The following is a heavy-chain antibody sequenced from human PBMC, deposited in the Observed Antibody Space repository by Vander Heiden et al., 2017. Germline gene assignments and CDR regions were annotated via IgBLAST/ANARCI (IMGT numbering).Heavy chain of an antibody. V-gene: IGHV3-33*08. Sequence: QVQLVESGGGVVQPGGSRRLSCAASGSPLTTWGMHWVRQAPGAGLEWLAVIVHDGEFTVYADSVKGRFTISRDNSKNTLYLQMNTLRAEDTAVYYCARDLGVGKYFDYWGQGTLVTVSP. CDR2: IVHDGEFT. CDR1: GSPLTTWG. D-gene: IGHD3-3*01. J-gene: IGHJ4*02. CDR3: ARDLGVGKYFDY.